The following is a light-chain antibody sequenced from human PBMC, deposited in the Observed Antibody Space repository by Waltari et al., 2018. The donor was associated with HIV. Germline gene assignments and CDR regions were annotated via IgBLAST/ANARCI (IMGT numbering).Light chain of an antibody. V-gene: IGLV3-21*02. CDR1: NIGRTS. CDR2: DGS. CDR3: HVWDSDTKHVL. J-gene: IGLJ3*02. Sequence: SYVLTQPPSVSVAPGQTATITCGAHNIGRTSVHWYQQNAGQSPVLVVYDGSVRPSGTPERISGSKFGNTATLTISGVEAGDEADYYCHVWDSDTKHVLFGGGTKLTVL.